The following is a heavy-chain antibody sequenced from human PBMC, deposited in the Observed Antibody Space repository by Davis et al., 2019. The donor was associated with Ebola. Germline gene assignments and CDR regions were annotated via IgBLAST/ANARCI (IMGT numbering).Heavy chain of an antibody. CDR2: IIPIFGTA. D-gene: IGHD6-13*01. J-gene: IGHJ4*02. Sequence: SVKVSCKASGGTFSSYAISWVRQAPGQGLEWMGGIIPIFGTANYAQKFQGRVTITPDESTSTAYMELSSLRSEDTAVYYCARARYPPYSSSCYYFDYWGQGTLVTVSS. CDR1: GGTFSSYA. V-gene: IGHV1-69*13. CDR3: ARARYPPYSSSCYYFDY.